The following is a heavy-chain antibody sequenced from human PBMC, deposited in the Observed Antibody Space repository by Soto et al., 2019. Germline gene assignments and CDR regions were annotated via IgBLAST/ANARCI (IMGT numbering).Heavy chain of an antibody. D-gene: IGHD3-3*01. CDR2: ISGRGTST. Sequence: GGSLRLSCAASGFTFSGYAVTWVRQAPGKGLEWVSAISGRGTSTYYADSVKGRFTISRDNSKNTLYLQMNSLRAEDTAVYYWAKTETWNGYYNAFDYWGQGTQVTVSS. V-gene: IGHV3-23*01. J-gene: IGHJ4*02. CDR1: GFTFSGYA. CDR3: AKTETWNGYYNAFDY.